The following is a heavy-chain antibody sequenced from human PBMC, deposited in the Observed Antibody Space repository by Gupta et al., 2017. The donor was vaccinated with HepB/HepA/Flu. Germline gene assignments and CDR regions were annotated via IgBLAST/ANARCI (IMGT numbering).Heavy chain of an antibody. J-gene: IGHJ6*02. Sequence: QAQLVESGGDVVQPGMSLRLSCAASGFIFHNEGLNWVRQAPGKGLEGLAYIWAGGSNTYYADSVKGRFTISRDNSKDMLYLQMNSLRAEDTAVYYCAKDLATNAMDIWGQGTTVSVTS. CDR1: GFIFHNEG. V-gene: IGHV3-33*03. CDR3: AKDLATNAMDI. CDR2: IWAGGSNT. D-gene: IGHD1-1*01.